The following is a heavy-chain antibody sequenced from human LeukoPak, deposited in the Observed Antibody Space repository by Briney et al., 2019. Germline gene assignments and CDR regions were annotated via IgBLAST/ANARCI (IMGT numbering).Heavy chain of an antibody. D-gene: IGHD6-13*01. V-gene: IGHV3-30*18. CDR2: MSYDGNSK. CDR1: GFTFSGFG. CDR3: AKDRSIAAGGTVSEIDN. J-gene: IGHJ4*02. Sequence: GGSLRLSCAASGFTFSGFGMHWVRQAPGEGLEWVAAMSYDGNSKYYADSVKGRFTISRDNSKNTVFLQMNSLRAEDTAVYYCAKDRSIAAGGTVSEIDNWGQGTLVTVSS.